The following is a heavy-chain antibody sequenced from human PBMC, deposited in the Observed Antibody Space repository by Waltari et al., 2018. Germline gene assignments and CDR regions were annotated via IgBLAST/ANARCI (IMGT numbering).Heavy chain of an antibody. J-gene: IGHJ4*02. CDR3: ARGEQQLVFSSDY. Sequence: QVQLVQSGAEVKKPGASVKVSCKASGYTFISYYMHWVRQAPGQGLEWMGIINPRGGSTRYAQKFQGRVTRTRDTSTSTVYMGLSSLRSEDTAVYYCARGEQQLVFSSDYWGQGTLVTVSS. D-gene: IGHD6-13*01. CDR2: INPRGGST. CDR1: GYTFISYY. V-gene: IGHV1-46*03.